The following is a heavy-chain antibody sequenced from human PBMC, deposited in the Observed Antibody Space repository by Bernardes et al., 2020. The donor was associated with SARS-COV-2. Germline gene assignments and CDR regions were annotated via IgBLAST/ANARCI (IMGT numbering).Heavy chain of an antibody. Sequence: SEPLSLTCAVYGGSFSGYYWSWIRQPPGKGLEWIGEINHSGSTNYNPSLKSRVTISVDTSKNQFSLKLSSVTAADTAVYYCARGTDDILTGSGYYGMDVWGQGTTVTVSS. CDR1: GGSFSGYY. D-gene: IGHD3-9*01. CDR2: INHSGST. J-gene: IGHJ6*02. V-gene: IGHV4-34*01. CDR3: ARGTDDILTGSGYYGMDV.